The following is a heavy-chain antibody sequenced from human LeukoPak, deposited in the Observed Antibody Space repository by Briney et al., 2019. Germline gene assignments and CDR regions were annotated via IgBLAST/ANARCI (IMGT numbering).Heavy chain of an antibody. CDR2: ISWNSGSI. J-gene: IGHJ3*02. V-gene: IGHV3-9*01. Sequence: GGSLRLSCAASGFTFDDYAMHWVRQAPGKGLEWVSGISWNSGSIGYADSVKGRFTISRDNSKNTLYLQMNSLRAEDTAVYYCAKERRHGMYYYDSSGYSDAFDIWGQGTMVTVSS. CDR1: GFTFDDYA. CDR3: AKERRHGMYYYDSSGYSDAFDI. D-gene: IGHD3-22*01.